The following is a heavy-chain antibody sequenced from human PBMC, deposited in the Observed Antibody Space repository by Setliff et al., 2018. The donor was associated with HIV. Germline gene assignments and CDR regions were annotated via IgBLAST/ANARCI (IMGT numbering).Heavy chain of an antibody. CDR2: VTPDGSDK. Sequence: GGSLRLSCAASGFTFNDYYMSWVRQTPGKGLEWVASVTPDGSDKYYANSMRGRFTISRDNGKNAVYLQMNSLTAEDTALYYCVRDLARVIAHWGQGTLVTVS. V-gene: IGHV3-7*01. D-gene: IGHD2-21*01. CDR1: GFTFNDYY. CDR3: VRDLARVIAH. J-gene: IGHJ4*02.